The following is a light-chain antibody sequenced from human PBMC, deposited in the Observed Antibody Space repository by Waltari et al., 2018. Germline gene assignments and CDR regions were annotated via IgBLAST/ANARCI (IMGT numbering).Light chain of an antibody. CDR2: GNS. CDR3: QSYDSSLSAWV. V-gene: IGLV1-40*01. J-gene: IGLJ3*02. Sequence: QSVLTQPPSVSGAPGQRVTISCTGSFSNTEANYDVTWYQQLPGTAPKVLISGNSMRPSGVPGRFSGSKSGTSASLTITGLQAEDEADYYCQSYDSSLSAWVFGGGTKLTV. CDR1: FSNTEANYD.